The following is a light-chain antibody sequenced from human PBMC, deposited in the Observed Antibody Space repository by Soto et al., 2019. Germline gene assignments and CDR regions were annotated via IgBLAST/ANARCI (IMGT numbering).Light chain of an antibody. CDR1: QSLLHSDGQTY. CDR3: KQSTQFPIT. V-gene: IGKV2D-29*02. CDR2: QVS. J-gene: IGKJ5*01. Sequence: DVVMTQTPLSLPATPGQPASISCKSSQSLLHSDGQTYLYWYFQRPGQSPRLLIYQVSKRFSGVPDRFSGSGSGTDFTLKISRVEAEDFGVYYCKQSTQFPITFGQGTRLEIK.